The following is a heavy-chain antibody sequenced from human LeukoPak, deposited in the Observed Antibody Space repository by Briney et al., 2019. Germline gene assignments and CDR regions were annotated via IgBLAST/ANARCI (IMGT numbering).Heavy chain of an antibody. D-gene: IGHD3-10*01. CDR3: ASYGSGSYYNEYYFDY. Sequence: GESLKISCKGSGYSFTSYWIGWVRQMPGKGLEWMGIIYPGDSDTRYSPSFQGQVTISADKSISTAYLQWSSLKASDTAMYYCASYGSGSYYNEYYFDYWGQGTLSPSPQ. J-gene: IGHJ4*02. CDR1: GYSFTSYW. V-gene: IGHV5-51*01. CDR2: IYPGDSDT.